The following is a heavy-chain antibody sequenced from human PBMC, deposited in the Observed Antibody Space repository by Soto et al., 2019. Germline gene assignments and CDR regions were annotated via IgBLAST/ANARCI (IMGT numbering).Heavy chain of an antibody. J-gene: IGHJ6*04. CDR3: ASFEPIPGFGMVRGVPSDV. Sequence: PGGSLRLSCAASGFTFSSYSMNWVRQAPGKGLEWVSYISSSSSTIYYADPVKGRFTISRDNAKNSLYLQMNSLRAEDTAVYYCASFEPIPGFGMVRGVPSDVWGKGTTVTVSS. D-gene: IGHD3-10*01. CDR1: GFTFSSYS. V-gene: IGHV3-48*01. CDR2: ISSSSSTI.